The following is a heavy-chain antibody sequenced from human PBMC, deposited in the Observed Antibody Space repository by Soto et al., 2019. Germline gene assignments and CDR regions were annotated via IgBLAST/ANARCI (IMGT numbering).Heavy chain of an antibody. J-gene: IGHJ4*02. CDR3: TRRKERSGPHYFDY. D-gene: IGHD6-25*01. CDR1: GFTFTTYD. CDR2: MSPNSGNA. V-gene: IGHV1-8*01. Sequence: ASVKVSCKASGFTFTTYDIHWVRQATGQGLEWMGWMSPNSGNAGYAQKFQGRVTMTRNTSISTAYMELSSLTSEDTVLYYCTRRKERSGPHYFDYWGQGSLVTVSS.